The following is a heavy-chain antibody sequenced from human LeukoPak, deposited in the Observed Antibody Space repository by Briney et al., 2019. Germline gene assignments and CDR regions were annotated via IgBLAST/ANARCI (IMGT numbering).Heavy chain of an antibody. CDR1: GYIFTNYY. J-gene: IGHJ4*02. CDR2: INPSSGGT. V-gene: IGHV1-2*02. Sequence: GASVKVSCKASGYIFTNYYLHWVRQAPGQGLEWMGWINPSSGGTNYAQNFQGRVTMTRDTSLTTAYIELSRLRSDDTAVYYCARRKRGYSYGPDGVFDYWGQGTLVTVSS. CDR3: ARRKRGYSYGPDGVFDY. D-gene: IGHD5-18*01.